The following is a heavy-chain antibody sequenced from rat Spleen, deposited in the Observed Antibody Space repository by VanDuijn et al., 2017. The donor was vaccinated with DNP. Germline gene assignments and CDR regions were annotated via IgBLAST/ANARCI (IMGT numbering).Heavy chain of an antibody. CDR2: ISTGGGNT. J-gene: IGHJ2*01. V-gene: IGHV5S23*01. D-gene: IGHD1-4*01. CDR1: GFTFSNYD. Sequence: EVQLVESGGGLVQPGRSLKLSCAASGFTFSNYDMAWVLQAPTKGLEWVASISTGGGNTYYRDSVKGRFTISRDNAKSTLYLQMDSLRSEDTATYYCAGRPPPTRGPFDYWGQGVTVTVSS. CDR3: AGRPPPTRGPFDY.